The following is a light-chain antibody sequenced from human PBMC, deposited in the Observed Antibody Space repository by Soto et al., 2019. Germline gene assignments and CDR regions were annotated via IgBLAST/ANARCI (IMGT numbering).Light chain of an antibody. J-gene: IGLJ2*01. CDR3: SSYTSSSHLV. CDR1: SSDVGGYNY. CDR2: DVS. V-gene: IGLV2-14*01. Sequence: QSALTQPASVSGSPGQSITISCTGTSSDVGGYNYVSWYQQHPGKAPKLMIYDVSKRPSGVSNRFSGSKSGNTASLTISGLQAEDEADYYCSSYTSSSHLVFGGGTKLTVL.